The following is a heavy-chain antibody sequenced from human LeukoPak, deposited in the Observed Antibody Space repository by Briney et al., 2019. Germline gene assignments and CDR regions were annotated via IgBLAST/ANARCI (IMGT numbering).Heavy chain of an antibody. CDR1: GGSISSYY. J-gene: IGHJ4*02. D-gene: IGHD2-21*01. CDR2: IYHSGSS. V-gene: IGHV4-59*06. Sequence: SETLSLTCTVSGGSISSYYWSWIRQHPGKGLEWIGDIYHSGSSDYNPSLKSRITISIDTSKNQFSLKLSSVTAADTAVYFCARAYGTYYFDYWGQGTLVTVSS. CDR3: ARAYGTYYFDY.